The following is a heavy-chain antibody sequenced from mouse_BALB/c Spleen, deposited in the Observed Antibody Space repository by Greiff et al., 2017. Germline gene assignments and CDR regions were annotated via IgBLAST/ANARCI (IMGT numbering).Heavy chain of an antibody. J-gene: IGHJ2*01. CDR1: GFAFSRYW. CDR2: INPDSSTI. Sequence: VQLKESGGGLVQPGGSLKLSCAASGFAFSRYWMSWVRQAPGKGLEWIGEINPDSSTINYTPSLKDKFIISRDNAKNTLYLQMSKVRSEDTALYYCARLWLLPYFDYWGQGTTLTVSS. V-gene: IGHV4-1*02. D-gene: IGHD2-3*01. CDR3: ARLWLLPYFDY.